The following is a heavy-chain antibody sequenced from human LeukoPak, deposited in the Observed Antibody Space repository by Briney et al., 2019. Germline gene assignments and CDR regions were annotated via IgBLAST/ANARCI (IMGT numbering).Heavy chain of an antibody. V-gene: IGHV4-59*12. CDR1: GGSISSYY. CDR2: IHYSGST. Sequence: SETLSLTCTVSGGSISSYYWIWIRQPPGKGLEWIGYIHYSGSTKYNPSLKSRVTISVDTSMNQFSLKLSSVTAADTAVYYCARGPPPDFDYWGRGTLVTVSS. J-gene: IGHJ4*02. CDR3: ARGPPPDFDY.